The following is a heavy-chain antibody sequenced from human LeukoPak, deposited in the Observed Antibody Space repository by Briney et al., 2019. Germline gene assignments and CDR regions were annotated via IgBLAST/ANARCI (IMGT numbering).Heavy chain of an antibody. Sequence: SETLSLTCTVSGGSISSYYWSWIRQPAGKGLEWIGRIYTSGSTNYNPSLKSRVTMSVDTSKNQFSLKLSSVTAADTAVYYCARELNSSGLDAFDIWGQGTMVTVSS. CDR3: ARELNSSGLDAFDI. CDR1: GGSISSYY. D-gene: IGHD3-22*01. J-gene: IGHJ3*02. V-gene: IGHV4-4*07. CDR2: IYTSGST.